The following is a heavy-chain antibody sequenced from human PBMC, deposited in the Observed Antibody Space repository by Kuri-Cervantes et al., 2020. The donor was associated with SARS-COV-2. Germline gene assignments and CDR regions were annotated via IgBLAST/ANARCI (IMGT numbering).Heavy chain of an antibody. CDR3: ATAYCGGDCYSRADAFDI. V-gene: IGHV1-2*02. D-gene: IGHD2-21*01. CDR2: INPNSGGT. Sequence: ASVKVSCKAPGYTFTGYYMHWVRQAPGQGLEWMGWINPNSGGTNYAQKFQGRVTMTRDTSISTAYMELSRLRSDDTAVYYCATAYCGGDCYSRADAFDIWGQGTMVTVSS. CDR1: GYTFTGYY. J-gene: IGHJ3*02.